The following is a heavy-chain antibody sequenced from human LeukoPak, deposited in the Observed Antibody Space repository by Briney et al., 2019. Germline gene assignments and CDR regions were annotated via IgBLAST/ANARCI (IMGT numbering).Heavy chain of an antibody. J-gene: IGHJ3*02. CDR1: GGSISSSSYY. CDR3: ARSTNSGGRRAFDI. CDR2: IYYSGST. Sequence: SETQSLTCTVSGGSISSSSYYWGWIRQPPGKGLEWIGSIYYSGSTYYNPSLKSRVTISVDTSKNQFSLKLSSVTAADTAVYYCARSTNSGGRRAFDIWGQGTMVTVSS. D-gene: IGHD2-2*01. V-gene: IGHV4-39*01.